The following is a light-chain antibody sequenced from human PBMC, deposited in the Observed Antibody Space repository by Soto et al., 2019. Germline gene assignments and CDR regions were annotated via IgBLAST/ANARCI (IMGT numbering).Light chain of an antibody. CDR3: QQSYSTCT. Sequence: DIQMTQSPSSLSASVGDRVTITCRASQSISSYLNWYQQKPGKAPKLLIYAASSLQSGVPSRFSGSGSRTDFTLTISSLQPEDFATYYCQQSYSTCTFGQGTRLEIK. CDR1: QSISSY. J-gene: IGKJ5*01. CDR2: AAS. V-gene: IGKV1-39*01.